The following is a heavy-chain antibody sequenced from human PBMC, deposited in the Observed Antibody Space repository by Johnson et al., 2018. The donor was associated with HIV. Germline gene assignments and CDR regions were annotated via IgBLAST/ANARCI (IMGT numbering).Heavy chain of an antibody. D-gene: IGHD3-22*01. CDR2: IWYDGSNK. Sequence: QMLLVESGGGVVQPGRSLRLSCAASGFTLSSYGMHWVRQAPGKGLEWVAVIWYDGSNKYYADSVKGRFTISRDNSKNTLYLQMNSLRAEDTAVYYCAKDQHYYDSRNGGAFDIWGQGEMVTVSS. CDR3: AKDQHYYDSRNGGAFDI. CDR1: GFTLSSYG. V-gene: IGHV3-33*06. J-gene: IGHJ3*02.